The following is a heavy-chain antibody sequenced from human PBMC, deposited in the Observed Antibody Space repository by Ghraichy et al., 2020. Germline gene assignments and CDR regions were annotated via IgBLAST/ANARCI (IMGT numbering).Heavy chain of an antibody. V-gene: IGHV3-21*01. Sequence: GGSLRLSCAASGFTFSSYSMNWVRQAPGKGLEWVSSISSSSSYIYYADSVKGRFTISRDNAKNSLYLQMNSLRAEDTAVYYCAREELLGDAFDIWGQGTVVTGSS. CDR3: AREELLGDAFDI. D-gene: IGHD3-10*01. CDR1: GFTFSSYS. CDR2: ISSSSSYI. J-gene: IGHJ3*02.